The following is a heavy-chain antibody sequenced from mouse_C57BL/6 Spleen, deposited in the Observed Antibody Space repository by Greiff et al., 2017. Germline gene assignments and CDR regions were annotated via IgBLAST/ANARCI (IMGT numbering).Heavy chain of an antibody. CDR3: SGQILSYGYEDAMDY. CDR1: GFTFSSYG. Sequence: DVKLVESGGDLVKPGGSLKLSCAASGFTFSSYGMSWVRQTPDKRLEWVATISSGGGYTYYPDSVKGRFTISSDNAKNTLYLQMSSLKSEDTAMYYCSGQILSYGYEDAMDYWGQGTSVTVSS. D-gene: IGHD2-2*01. V-gene: IGHV5-6*02. CDR2: ISSGGGYT. J-gene: IGHJ4*01.